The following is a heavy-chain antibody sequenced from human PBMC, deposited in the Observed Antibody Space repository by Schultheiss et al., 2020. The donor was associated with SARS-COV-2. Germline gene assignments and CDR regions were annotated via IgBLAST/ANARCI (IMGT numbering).Heavy chain of an antibody. J-gene: IGHJ3*02. V-gene: IGHV4-39*01. Sequence: SETLSLTCTVSGGSISSGGYYWSWIRQPPGKGLEWIGSIYYSGSTYYNPSLKSRVTISVDTSKNQFSLKLSSVTAADTAVYYCARHVDVGMIVVVFGAFDIWGQGTMVTVSS. CDR3: ARHVDVGMIVVVFGAFDI. CDR2: IYYSGST. D-gene: IGHD3-22*01. CDR1: GGSISSGGYY.